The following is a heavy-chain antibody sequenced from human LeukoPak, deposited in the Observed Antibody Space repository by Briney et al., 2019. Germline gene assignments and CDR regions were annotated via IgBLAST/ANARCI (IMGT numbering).Heavy chain of an antibody. CDR1: GFTFSSSP. CDR2: ITSSGGNV. D-gene: IGHD3-10*01. V-gene: IGHV3-48*01. J-gene: IGHJ4*02. Sequence: GGSLRLSCAASGFTFSSSPMNWVRQAPGKGLEWVSHITSSGGNVYYTDSVEGRFAISRDNAENSLYLQMDSLRAEDTAVYYCVRDDTWSYTLWGQGTLVIVSS. CDR3: VRDDTWSYTL.